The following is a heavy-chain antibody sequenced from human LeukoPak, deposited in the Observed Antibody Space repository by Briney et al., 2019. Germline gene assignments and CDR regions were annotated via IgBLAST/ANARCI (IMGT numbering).Heavy chain of an antibody. Sequence: GGSLRLSCAASGFTFSSNWMHWARHAPGKGLVWVSRINEDGSTTNYADSVKGRSTIFRDNAKNTLYLQMNSLRAEDTAVYYCVRDLGGRSGHWGQGTLVTVSS. J-gene: IGHJ1*01. D-gene: IGHD1-26*01. CDR3: VRDLGGRSGH. CDR2: INEDGSTT. V-gene: IGHV3-74*01. CDR1: GFTFSSNW.